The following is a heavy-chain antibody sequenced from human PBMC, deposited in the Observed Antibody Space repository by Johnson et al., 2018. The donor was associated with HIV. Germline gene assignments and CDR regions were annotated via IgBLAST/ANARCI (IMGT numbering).Heavy chain of an antibody. V-gene: IGHV3-30*04. CDR3: ARVRRSGTYYVDAFDI. J-gene: IGHJ3*02. CDR2: ISYDGSNK. D-gene: IGHD1-26*01. CDR1: GFTFSTYA. Sequence: QVQLVESGEGVVQPGRSLRLSCAASGFTFSTYALHWVRQAPGKGLEWVAVISYDGSNKYYADSVKGRFTISRDNSKNTLYLQMNSLRAEDTAVYYCARVRRSGTYYVDAFDIWGQWTMVTVSS.